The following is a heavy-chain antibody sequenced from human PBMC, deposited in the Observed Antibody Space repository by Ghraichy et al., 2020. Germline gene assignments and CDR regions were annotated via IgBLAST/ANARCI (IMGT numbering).Heavy chain of an antibody. D-gene: IGHD6-13*01. CDR3: ATGSSSDF. CDR1: GFTFSRYS. J-gene: IGHJ4*02. CDR2: IKPDGSEK. Sequence: GGSLRLSCAASGFTFSRYSMSWVRQAPGKGLEWLAYIKPDGSEKYYVDSVKGRFTISRDNAKNSLFLQMNSLRADDTAVYYCATGSSSDFWGKGTLVTVSS. V-gene: IGHV3-7*01.